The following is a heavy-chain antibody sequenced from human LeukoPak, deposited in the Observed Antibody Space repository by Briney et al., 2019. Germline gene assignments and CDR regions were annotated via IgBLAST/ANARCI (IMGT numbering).Heavy chain of an antibody. V-gene: IGHV3-48*03. D-gene: IGHD3-10*01. CDR1: GFTFSSYE. J-gene: IGHJ4*02. CDR3: AREKGRNYFDY. Sequence: GRSLRLSCAASGFTFSSYEINWVRQAPGKGLEWVSYISSSGSTIYYADSVKGRFTISRDNAKNSLYLQMSSLRAEDTAVYYCAREKGRNYFDYWGQGTLVTVCS. CDR2: ISSSGSTI.